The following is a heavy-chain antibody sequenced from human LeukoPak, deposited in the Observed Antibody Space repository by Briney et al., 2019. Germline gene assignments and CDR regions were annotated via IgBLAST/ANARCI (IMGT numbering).Heavy chain of an antibody. J-gene: IGHJ4*02. CDR2: IWNDGTNK. CDR1: GFTFSTHG. D-gene: IGHD2-8*02. CDR3: AKDVSPGGHYRPPNY. Sequence: PGWSLRLSCAASGFTFSTHGMHWVRQAPGKGLELVALIWNDGTNKFYADSVKGRFTISRDNSMNALYLQMNSLRAEDTAVYYCAKDVSPGGHYRPPNYWGQGILVTVSS. V-gene: IGHV3-33*06.